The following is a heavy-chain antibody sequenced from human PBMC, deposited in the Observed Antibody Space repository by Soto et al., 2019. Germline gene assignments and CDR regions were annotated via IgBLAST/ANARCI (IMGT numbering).Heavy chain of an antibody. CDR2: IVVGSGNT. CDR1: GFTFTSSA. V-gene: IGHV1-58*01. CDR3: AAGVIVVVPAARLDVMDV. D-gene: IGHD2-2*01. Sequence: SVKVSCKASGFTFTSSAVQWVRQARGQRLEWIGWIVVGSGNTNYAQKFQERVTITRDMSTSTAYMELSSLRSEDTAVYYCAAGVIVVVPAARLDVMDVSGQGTTVTVSS. J-gene: IGHJ6*02.